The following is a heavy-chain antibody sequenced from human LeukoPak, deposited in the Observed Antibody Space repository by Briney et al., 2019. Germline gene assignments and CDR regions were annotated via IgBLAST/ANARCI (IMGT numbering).Heavy chain of an antibody. CDR1: GYTLTELS. CDR3: ARSNKVLTVTTHYYYYYGMDV. D-gene: IGHD4-17*01. V-gene: IGHV1-24*01. CDR2: FDPEDGET. J-gene: IGHJ6*02. Sequence: GASVKVSCKVSGYTLTELSMHWVRQAPGKGLEWMGGFDPEDGETIYAQKFQGRVTMTEDTSTDTAYMELSSLRSEDTAVYYCARSNKVLTVTTHYYYYYGMDVWGQGTTVTVSS.